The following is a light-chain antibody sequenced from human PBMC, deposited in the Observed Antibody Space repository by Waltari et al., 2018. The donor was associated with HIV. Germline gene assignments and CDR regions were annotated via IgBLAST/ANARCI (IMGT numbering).Light chain of an antibody. CDR2: AAS. Sequence: DIQMTQSTSSLSASVGDRVTITCRAGQSISSYLNWYQQKPGKAPKLLIYAASSLQSEVPSRFSGSVSGTEFTLTISSLQPEDFATYYCQQSYSTPYTFGQGTKLEIK. V-gene: IGKV1-39*01. CDR3: QQSYSTPYT. CDR1: QSISSY. J-gene: IGKJ2*01.